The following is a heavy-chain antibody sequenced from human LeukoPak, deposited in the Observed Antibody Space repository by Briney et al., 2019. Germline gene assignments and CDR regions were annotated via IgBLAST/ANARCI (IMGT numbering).Heavy chain of an antibody. D-gene: IGHD2-8*01. CDR2: VSTDGSTT. CDR3: ARDTNGLAH. Sequence: GGSLRLSCAASGFTFSSHRMHWVRQAPGKGLVWVSCVSTDGSTTNYADSVKGRFTVSRDNAKNTLYLQMNSLRVEDTAVYYCARDTNGLAHWGLGTRVTVFS. V-gene: IGHV3-74*01. CDR1: GFTFSSHR. J-gene: IGHJ4*02.